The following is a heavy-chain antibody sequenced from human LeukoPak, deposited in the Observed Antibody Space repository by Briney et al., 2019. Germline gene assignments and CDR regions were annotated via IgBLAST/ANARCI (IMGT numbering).Heavy chain of an antibody. Sequence: PSETLSLTCTVSGGSISSSSYYWGWIRQPPGKGLEWIGEIDHSGITNYSPSLQSRVSMSVDTSKDQFSLKLSSLTAADTALYYCARLRRGYSYGPEYFYMDVWAKGTTVTVSS. CDR2: IDHSGIT. CDR3: ARLRRGYSYGPEYFYMDV. D-gene: IGHD5-18*01. J-gene: IGHJ6*03. V-gene: IGHV4-39*01. CDR1: GGSISSSSYY.